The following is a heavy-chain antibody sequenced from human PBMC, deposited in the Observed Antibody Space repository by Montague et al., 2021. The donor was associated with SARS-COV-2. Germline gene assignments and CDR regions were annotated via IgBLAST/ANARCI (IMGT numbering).Heavy chain of an antibody. V-gene: IGHV4-31*03. D-gene: IGHD5-18*01. Sequence: TLSLTCTVSGGSISDGGYSWTWLRQLPGKGLEWIRCIYYSGSTFYNPSLKSRLTISVDTSKNQFSLKLSSVTAADTAVYYYAREGGRFQLWLRGDDAYDLWGQGTMVTVSS. J-gene: IGHJ3*01. CDR3: AREGGRFQLWLRGDDAYDL. CDR1: GGSISDGGYS. CDR2: IYYSGST.